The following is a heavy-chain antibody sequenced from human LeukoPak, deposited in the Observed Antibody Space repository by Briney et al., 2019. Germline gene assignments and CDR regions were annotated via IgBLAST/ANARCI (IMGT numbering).Heavy chain of an antibody. D-gene: IGHD2-2*01. CDR3: ARVGCSSTSCYFQSWFDP. CDR2: INHSGST. J-gene: IGHJ5*02. V-gene: IGHV4-34*01. Sequence: SETLSLTCAVYGGSFSGYYWSWIRQPPGKGLEWIGEINHSGSTNYNPSLKSRVTISVDTSKNQFSLKLSSVTAADTAVYYCARVGCSSTSCYFQSWFDPWGQGTLVTVSS. CDR1: GGSFSGYY.